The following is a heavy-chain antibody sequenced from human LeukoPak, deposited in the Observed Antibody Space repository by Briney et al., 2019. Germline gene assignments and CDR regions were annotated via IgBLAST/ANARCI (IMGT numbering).Heavy chain of an antibody. J-gene: IGHJ4*02. CDR2: IYSTGST. D-gene: IGHD6-13*01. Sequence: PSETLSLTCTVSGGSINFYYWSWIRQPAGKGLEWIGRIYSTGSTNYSPSLKSRVTMSVDKSKNQFSLNLSSVTDADTAVYYCARGIADPYSFDSWGQGTLVTVSS. CDR1: GGSINFYY. V-gene: IGHV4-4*07. CDR3: ARGIADPYSFDS.